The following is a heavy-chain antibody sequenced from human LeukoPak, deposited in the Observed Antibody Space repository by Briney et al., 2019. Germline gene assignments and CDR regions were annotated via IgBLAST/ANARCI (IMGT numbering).Heavy chain of an antibody. CDR3: AKTANPRLDSSSSDY. Sequence: GGSLRLSCAASGFTFSSYWMSWVRQAPGKGLEWVANIKLDGSKTYYVDSVKGRFTISRDNAKNSLYLQMNGLRVEDTAVYHCAKTANPRLDSSSSDYWGQGTLVTVSS. CDR2: IKLDGSKT. D-gene: IGHD6-6*01. CDR1: GFTFSSYW. J-gene: IGHJ4*02. V-gene: IGHV3-7*01.